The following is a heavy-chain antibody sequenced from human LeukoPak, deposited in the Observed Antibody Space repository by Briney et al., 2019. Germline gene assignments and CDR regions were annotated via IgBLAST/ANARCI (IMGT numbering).Heavy chain of an antibody. J-gene: IGHJ6*02. Sequence: GGSLRLSCAASGFTFSSYAMSWVRQAPGKGLEWVSAISGSGGSTYYADSVKGRFTISRDNSKNTLYLQMNSLRAEDTAVYYCAREVSAVGATIYYYYGMDVWGQGTTVTVSS. V-gene: IGHV3-23*01. D-gene: IGHD1-26*01. CDR1: GFTFSSYA. CDR2: ISGSGGST. CDR3: AREVSAVGATIYYYYGMDV.